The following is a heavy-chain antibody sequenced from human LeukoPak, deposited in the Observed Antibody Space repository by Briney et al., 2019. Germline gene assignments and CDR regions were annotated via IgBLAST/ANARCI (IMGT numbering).Heavy chain of an antibody. CDR1: GFTFSSYW. J-gene: IGHJ5*02. V-gene: IGHV3-7*03. CDR3: AKGVFATPGAP. D-gene: IGHD6-13*01. Sequence: GGSLRLSCAASGFTFSSYWMSWVRQAPGKGLEWVANIKQDGSEKYYVDSVKGRFTISRDNSKDTLYLLMNSLRAEDTAVYYCAKGVFATPGAPWGQGTLVTVSS. CDR2: IKQDGSEK.